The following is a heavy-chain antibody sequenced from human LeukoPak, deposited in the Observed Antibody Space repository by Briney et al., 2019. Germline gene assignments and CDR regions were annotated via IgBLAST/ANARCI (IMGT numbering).Heavy chain of an antibody. Sequence: PRGSLRLSCAASGLTFSGYAMSWVRQAPGKGLEWVSVIYTGGNTYYADSVKGRFTISRDNSKNTLYLQMHSLRAEDTAVYYCASPSSGQSFDIWGQGTMVTVSS. D-gene: IGHD6-19*01. CDR3: ASPSSGQSFDI. CDR2: IYTGGNT. V-gene: IGHV3-53*01. J-gene: IGHJ3*02. CDR1: GLTFSGYA.